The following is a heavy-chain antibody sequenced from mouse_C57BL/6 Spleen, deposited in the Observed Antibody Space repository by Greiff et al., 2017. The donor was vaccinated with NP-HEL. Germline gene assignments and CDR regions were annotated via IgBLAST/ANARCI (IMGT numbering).Heavy chain of an antibody. CDR1: GFNIKDDY. Sequence: EVQLQQSGAELVRPGASVKLSCTASGFNIKDDYMHWVKQRPEQGLEWIGWIDPENGDTEYASKFQGKATITADTSSNTAYLQRSSLTSEDTAVYYCTRGYGSRDYWGQGTTLTVSS. CDR2: IDPENGDT. D-gene: IGHD1-1*01. CDR3: TRGYGSRDY. V-gene: IGHV14-4*01. J-gene: IGHJ2*01.